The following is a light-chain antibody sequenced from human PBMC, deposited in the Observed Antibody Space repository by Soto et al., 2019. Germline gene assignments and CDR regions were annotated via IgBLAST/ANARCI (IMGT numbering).Light chain of an antibody. Sequence: EIVMTQSPATLSVSPGERVTLSCRASQSVSSNLAWYQQKPGQAPRLLIYGASTRATGIPARFSGSGSGTEFTLTISGLQSEDFAVYYCHQYNNWPPVTFGPGTKVDIK. CDR3: HQYNNWPPVT. V-gene: IGKV3-15*01. CDR1: QSVSSN. J-gene: IGKJ3*01. CDR2: GAS.